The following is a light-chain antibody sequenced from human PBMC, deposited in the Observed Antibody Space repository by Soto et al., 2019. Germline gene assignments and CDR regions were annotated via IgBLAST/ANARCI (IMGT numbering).Light chain of an antibody. CDR3: QQYNNSPPNT. V-gene: IGKV3-15*01. CDR2: HGS. J-gene: IGKJ4*01. Sequence: TQSPATLSVSPGEGATLSCRASQSISSDLAWYQQKPGQAPRLLIYHGSTRATGIPARFSGSGSGTEFTLTISSLQSEDSAVYYCQQYNNSPPNTFGGGTKVDI. CDR1: QSISSD.